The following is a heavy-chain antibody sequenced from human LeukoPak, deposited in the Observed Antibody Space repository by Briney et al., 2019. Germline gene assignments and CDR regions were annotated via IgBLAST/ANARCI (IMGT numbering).Heavy chain of an antibody. V-gene: IGHV1-2*02. CDR2: INPNSGGT. J-gene: IGHJ5*02. CDR3: ARGASGVYTVTTSWFDP. CDR1: GYTFTGYY. Sequence: ASVKVSCKASGYTFTGYYMHWVRQAPGQGLEWMGWINPNSGGTNYAQKFQGRVTMTRDTSISTAYMEQSRLRSDDTPVYYCARGASGVYTVTTSWFDPWGQGTLATVSS. D-gene: IGHD4-17*01.